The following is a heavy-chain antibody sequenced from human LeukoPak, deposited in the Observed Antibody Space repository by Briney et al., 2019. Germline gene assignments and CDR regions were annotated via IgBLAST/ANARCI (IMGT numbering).Heavy chain of an antibody. J-gene: IGHJ3*02. CDR3: ARHSCSSTSCNSDAFDI. CDR2: IIPIFGTA. Sequence: SVKVSCKASGGTFSSYAISWVRQAPGQGLEWMGGIIPIFGTANYAQKFQGRVTITTDESTSTAYMELSSPRSEDTAVYYCARHSCSSTSCNSDAFDIWGQGTMVTVSS. V-gene: IGHV1-69*05. CDR1: GGTFSSYA. D-gene: IGHD2-2*01.